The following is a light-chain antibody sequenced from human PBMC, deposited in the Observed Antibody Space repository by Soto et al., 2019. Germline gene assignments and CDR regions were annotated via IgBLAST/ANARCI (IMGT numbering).Light chain of an antibody. V-gene: IGLV2-18*02. CDR1: SIDFVSYNR. Sequence: QSALTQPPSVSGSPGQSVTISCTGTSIDFVSYNRVSWYQQPPGTAPKLMIYEVSNRPSGVPDRFSGSKSGNTASLTISGLQTADEADYYCCSFAGSNSWVFGGGTQLTVL. CDR3: CSFAGSNSWV. CDR2: EVS. J-gene: IGLJ3*02.